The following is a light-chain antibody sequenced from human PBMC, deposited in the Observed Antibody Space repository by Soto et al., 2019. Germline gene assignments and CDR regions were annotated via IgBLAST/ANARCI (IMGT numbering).Light chain of an antibody. V-gene: IGKV3-20*01. CDR1: QSVNSNY. J-gene: IGKJ4*01. Sequence: EIVLTQSPGTLSLSPRERSTLSCRASQSVNSNYLAWYQQKPGQAPRLLIYDASSRATGIPDRFSGGGSGTDFTLTISRLEPEDFAVNYCQQFSSYPLTFGGGTKVDIK. CDR3: QQFSSYPLT. CDR2: DAS.